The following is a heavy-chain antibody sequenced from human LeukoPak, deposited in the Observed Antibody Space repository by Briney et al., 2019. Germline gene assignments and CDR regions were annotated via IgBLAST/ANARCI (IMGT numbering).Heavy chain of an antibody. CDR3: AKGQLVDYGMDV. V-gene: IGHV3-30*18. J-gene: IGHJ6*02. Sequence: GGSLRLSCTTSGFTFSSYAMHWVRQAPGKGLEWVAVMSYDGGHKYYADSVKGRFTISRDNSKNTLYLQMNSLRAEDTSVYYCAKGQLVDYGMDVWGQGTTVTVSS. D-gene: IGHD2-15*01. CDR1: GFTFSSYA. CDR2: MSYDGGHK.